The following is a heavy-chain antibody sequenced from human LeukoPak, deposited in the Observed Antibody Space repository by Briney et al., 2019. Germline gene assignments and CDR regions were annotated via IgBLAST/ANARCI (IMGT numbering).Heavy chain of an antibody. Sequence: GGSLRLSCAASGFTFSSYSMNWVRQAPGKGPEWVSSISSSSSYIYYADSVKGRFTISRDNAKNSLYLQMNSLRAEDTAVYYCARDTGIAVAGPGYWGQGTLVTVSS. CDR2: ISSSSSYI. CDR3: ARDTGIAVAGPGY. V-gene: IGHV3-21*01. CDR1: GFTFSSYS. J-gene: IGHJ4*02. D-gene: IGHD6-19*01.